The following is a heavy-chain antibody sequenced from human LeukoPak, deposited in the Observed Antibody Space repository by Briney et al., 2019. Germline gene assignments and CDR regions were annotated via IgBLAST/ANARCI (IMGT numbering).Heavy chain of an antibody. CDR1: GFTVSSNY. D-gene: IGHD3-3*01. V-gene: IGHV3-53*01. Sequence: GGSLRLSCAASGFTVSSNYMSWVRQAPGKGLEWVSVIYSGGSTYYADSVKGRFTISRDNSKNTLYLQMNSLRAEDTAVYYCAKDPFFGVVIIYYFDYWGQGTLVTVSS. CDR2: IYSGGST. J-gene: IGHJ4*02. CDR3: AKDPFFGVVIIYYFDY.